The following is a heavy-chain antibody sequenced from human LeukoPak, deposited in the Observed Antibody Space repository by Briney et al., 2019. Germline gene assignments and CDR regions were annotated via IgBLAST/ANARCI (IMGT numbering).Heavy chain of an antibody. Sequence: ASETLSLTCTVSGGSISSYYWSWIRQPPGKGLEWIGFIYYSGSANYNPSLRSRVTISVDTSKNQFSLKLASVTAADTAVYYCARTGVVATSYFFDYWGHGAQCTVSS. CDR2: IYYSGSA. J-gene: IGHJ4*03. CDR1: GGSISSYY. V-gene: IGHV4-59*01. D-gene: IGHD5-12*01. CDR3: ARTGVVATSYFFDY.